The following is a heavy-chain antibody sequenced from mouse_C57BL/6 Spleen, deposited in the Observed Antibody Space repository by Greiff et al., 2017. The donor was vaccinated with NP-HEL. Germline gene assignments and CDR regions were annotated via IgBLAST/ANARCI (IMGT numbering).Heavy chain of an antibody. J-gene: IGHJ4*01. Sequence: EVHLVESGGGLVKPGGSLKLSCAASGFTFSDYGMHWVRQAPEKGLEWVAYISSGSSTIYYADTVKGRFTISRDNAKNTLFLQMTSLRSEDTAMYYCARLYYGNYQYYAMDYWGQGTSVTVSS. CDR1: GFTFSDYG. CDR3: ARLYYGNYQYYAMDY. V-gene: IGHV5-17*01. CDR2: ISSGSSTI. D-gene: IGHD2-1*01.